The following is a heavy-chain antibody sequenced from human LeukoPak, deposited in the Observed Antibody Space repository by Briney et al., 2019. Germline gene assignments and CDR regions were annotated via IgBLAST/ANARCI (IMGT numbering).Heavy chain of an antibody. V-gene: IGHV3-74*01. J-gene: IGHJ4*02. Sequence: GGSLRLSCAASGFTFTSYWMHWVRQAPGKGLVWVSRINSDGSSTNYADSVKGRFTISRDNAKNSVYVQMNSLRAEDTAVFYCARSTSWYHKFDYWGQGTLVTVSS. CDR2: INSDGSST. CDR1: GFTFTSYW. CDR3: ARSTSWYHKFDY. D-gene: IGHD6-19*01.